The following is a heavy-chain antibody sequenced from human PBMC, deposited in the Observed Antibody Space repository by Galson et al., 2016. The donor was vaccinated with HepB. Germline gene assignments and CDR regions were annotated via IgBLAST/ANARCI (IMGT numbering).Heavy chain of an antibody. CDR1: GFTFSDHY. CDR3: ARWKSGSPVN. Sequence: SLRLSCAASGFTFSDHYMDWVRQAPGKGLEWLGRSKNKANSYTTEYAASVKGRFTISRDDSKNSLYQQMNSLKTEDTAVYYCARWKSGSPVNWGQGTLVTVSS. V-gene: IGHV3-72*01. D-gene: IGHD1-26*01. J-gene: IGHJ4*02. CDR2: SKNKANSYTT.